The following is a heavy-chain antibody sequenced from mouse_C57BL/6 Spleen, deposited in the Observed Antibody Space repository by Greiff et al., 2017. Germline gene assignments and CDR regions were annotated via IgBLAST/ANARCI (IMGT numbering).Heavy chain of an antibody. V-gene: IGHV6-6*01. J-gene: IGHJ3*01. CDR2: IRNKANNHAT. Sequence: EVKLVESGGGLVQPGGSMKLSCAASGFTFSDAWMDWVRQSPEKGLEWVAEIRNKANNHATYYAVSVKGRFTISRDDSKSSVYLQMNSLRAEDAGNYYCTSIPHSSWFAYWGQGTLVTVSA. CDR3: TSIPHSSWFAY. CDR1: GFTFSDAW. D-gene: IGHD2-12*01.